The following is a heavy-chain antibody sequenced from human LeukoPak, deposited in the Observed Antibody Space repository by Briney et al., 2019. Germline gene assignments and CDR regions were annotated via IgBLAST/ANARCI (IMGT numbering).Heavy chain of an antibody. CDR1: GFTFNSYA. J-gene: IGHJ6*04. CDR3: ARGGGYYGV. V-gene: IGHV3-21*01. Sequence: GGSLRLSCAASGFTFNSYAMNWFRQAPGKGLEWVSTISSGGAYKYYADSVKGRFIISRDNSKNSVYLQMNNLRAEDTAVYYCARGGGYYGVWGKGTTVTISS. CDR2: ISSGGAYK. D-gene: IGHD1-26*01.